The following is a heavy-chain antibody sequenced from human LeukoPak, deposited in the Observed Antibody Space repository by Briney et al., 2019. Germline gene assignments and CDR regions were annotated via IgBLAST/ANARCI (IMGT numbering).Heavy chain of an antibody. CDR3: AGGVYNLALVFDY. V-gene: IGHV4-61*02. Sequence: PSETLSLTCTVSGGSISSGSYYWSWIRQPAGKGLEWIGRVYSSGDTYYNSSLKTRLTISSDTSKNQFPLKLSSVTAEDTAVYYCAGGVYNLALVFDYWGQGALVTVSS. D-gene: IGHD5-24*01. CDR1: GGSISSGSYY. J-gene: IGHJ4*02. CDR2: VYSSGDT.